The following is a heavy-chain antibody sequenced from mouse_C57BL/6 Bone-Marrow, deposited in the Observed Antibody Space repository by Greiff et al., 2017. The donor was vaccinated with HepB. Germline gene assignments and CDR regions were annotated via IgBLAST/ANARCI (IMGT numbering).Heavy chain of an antibody. Sequence: VHVKQSGPELVKPGASVKMSCKASGYTFTDYNMHWVKQSHGKSLEWIGYINPNNGGTSYNQKFKGKATLTVNKSSSTAYMELRSLTSEDSAVYYCARKTGASYYAMDYWGQGTSVTVSS. D-gene: IGHD4-1*01. V-gene: IGHV1-22*01. CDR3: ARKTGASYYAMDY. J-gene: IGHJ4*01. CDR1: GYTFTDYN. CDR2: INPNNGGT.